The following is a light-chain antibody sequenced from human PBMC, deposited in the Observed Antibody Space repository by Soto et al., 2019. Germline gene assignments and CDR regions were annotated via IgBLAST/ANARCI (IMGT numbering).Light chain of an antibody. J-gene: IGKJ1*01. V-gene: IGKV1-6*01. Sequence: AIQMTQSPSSLSASVGGRVAMTCRASQGIRNDLAWYQQKPGEAPKLLNYGASNLQSGVPSRFSGSGSDTDFTLTISSLQPEDCAIYYCLQDYSYPRTFGLGTRVEIK. CDR3: LQDYSYPRT. CDR1: QGIRND. CDR2: GAS.